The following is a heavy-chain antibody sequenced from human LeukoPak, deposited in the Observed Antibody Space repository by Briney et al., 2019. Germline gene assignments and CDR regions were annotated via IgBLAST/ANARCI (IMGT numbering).Heavy chain of an antibody. D-gene: IGHD2-15*01. CDR1: GGSISGYY. CDR2: IYYSGRTNYGGST. J-gene: IGHJ4*02. V-gene: IGHV4-59*01. CDR3: VREHSWGDFDY. Sequence: PSETLSLTCTVSGGSISGYYWSWARQPPGKGLEWIGNIYYSGRTNYGGSTNHNPSLKSRVTISVDTSKNQFSLKLSSVTAADTAVYYCVREHSWGDFDYWGQGTLVTVSS.